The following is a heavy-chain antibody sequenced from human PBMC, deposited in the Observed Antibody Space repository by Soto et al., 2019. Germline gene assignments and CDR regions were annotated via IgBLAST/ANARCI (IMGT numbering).Heavy chain of an antibody. J-gene: IGHJ6*02. V-gene: IGHV2-26*01. D-gene: IGHD2-2*01. CDR2: IFSNDEK. CDR3: ARIGRGYCSSTSCFHYYYGMDV. CDR1: GFSLSNARMG. Sequence: QVTLKESGPVLVKPTETLTLTCTVSGFSLSNARMGVSWIRQPPGKALEWLAHIFSNDEKSYSTSLKSRLTISNDTSKSQVVLTIANIDPVDTATYYCARIGRGYCSSTSCFHYYYGMDVWGQGTTVTVSS.